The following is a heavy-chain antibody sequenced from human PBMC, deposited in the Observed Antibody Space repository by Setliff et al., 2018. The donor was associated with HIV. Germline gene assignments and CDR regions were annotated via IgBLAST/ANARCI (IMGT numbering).Heavy chain of an antibody. CDR2: IYYTGNT. D-gene: IGHD3-22*01. Sequence: SETLSLTCDVFGGSFSGYYWGWIRQPPGKGLEWIAYIYYTGNTYFNPSLKSRVTISVDPSKNQFSLKMNSVTAADTAVYYCARASYSYDSTGYLYWGQGTLVTVSS. J-gene: IGHJ4*02. CDR1: GGSFSGYY. V-gene: IGHV4-31*11. CDR3: ARASYSYDSTGYLY.